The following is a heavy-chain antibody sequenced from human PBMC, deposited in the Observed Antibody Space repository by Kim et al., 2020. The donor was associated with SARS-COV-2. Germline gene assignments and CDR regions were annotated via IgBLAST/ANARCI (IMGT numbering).Heavy chain of an antibody. CDR1: GFTFSSYG. CDR3: AKDGGTVPCHDY. CDR2: ISYDGSNK. V-gene: IGHV3-30*18. Sequence: GGSLRLSCAASGFTFSSYGMHWVRQAPGKGLEWVAVISYDGSNKYYADSVKGRFTISRDNSKNTLYLQMNSLRAEDTAVYYCAKDGGTVPCHDYWGQGTL. D-gene: IGHD4-17*01. J-gene: IGHJ4*02.